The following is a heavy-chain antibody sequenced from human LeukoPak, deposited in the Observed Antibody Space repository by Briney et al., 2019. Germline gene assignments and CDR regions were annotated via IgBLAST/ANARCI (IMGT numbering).Heavy chain of an antibody. Sequence: ASVKVSCKASGYTFTSYDINWVRQATGQGLEWMGWMNPNSGNTGYAQKFQGRVTMTRNTSISTAYMELSSLRSEDTAVYYRARGRILRYFDWSSYYYYYGMDVWGQGTTVTVSS. J-gene: IGHJ6*02. CDR3: ARGRILRYFDWSSYYYYYGMDV. V-gene: IGHV1-8*01. D-gene: IGHD3-9*01. CDR2: MNPNSGNT. CDR1: GYTFTSYD.